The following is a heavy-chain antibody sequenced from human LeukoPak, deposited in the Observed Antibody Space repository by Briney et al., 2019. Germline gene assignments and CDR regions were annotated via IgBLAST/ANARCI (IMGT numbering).Heavy chain of an antibody. CDR2: ISSSSSYT. D-gene: IGHD3-3*01. Sequence: NSGGSLRLSCVVSGFTFSYYNMNWVRQAPGKGLEWVSYISSSSSYTNYADSVKGRFTISRDNAKNSLYLQMTSLRAEDTAVYYCARRFWYAFDIWGQGTMVTVSS. J-gene: IGHJ3*02. CDR1: GFTFSYYN. CDR3: ARRFWYAFDI. V-gene: IGHV3-11*03.